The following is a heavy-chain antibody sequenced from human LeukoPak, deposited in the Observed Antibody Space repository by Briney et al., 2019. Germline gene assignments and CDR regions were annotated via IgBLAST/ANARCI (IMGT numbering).Heavy chain of an antibody. J-gene: IGHJ2*01. CDR3: ARGGWSLDL. Sequence: SETLSLTCTVSGGSISSYYWSWFRQPPGKGLEWIGYIYYSGSTNYHPSLKSRVTISVDSSKNQFSLKLSSVTAADTAVYYCARGGWSLDLWGRGTLVTVSP. CDR2: IYYSGST. CDR1: GGSISSYY. D-gene: IGHD3-16*01. V-gene: IGHV4-59*01.